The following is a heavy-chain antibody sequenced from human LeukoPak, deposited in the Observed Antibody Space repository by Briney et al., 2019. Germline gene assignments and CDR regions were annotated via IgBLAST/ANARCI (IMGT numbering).Heavy chain of an antibody. CDR2: IDYSGSA. Sequence: SETLSLTCTVSGGSISGTNYYWAWIRQPPGKGLEWIGRIDYSGSALYNPSLNSRLTISVDTSKNQVSLKVPSVTAADTAVYYCARRTYSYGFRFDPWGQGTLVIVSS. V-gene: IGHV4-39*01. CDR3: ARRTYSYGFRFDP. J-gene: IGHJ5*02. CDR1: GGSISGTNYY. D-gene: IGHD3-16*02.